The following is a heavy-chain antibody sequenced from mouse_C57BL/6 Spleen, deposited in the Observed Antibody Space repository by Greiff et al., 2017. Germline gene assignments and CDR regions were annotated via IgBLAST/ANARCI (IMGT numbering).Heavy chain of an antibody. D-gene: IGHD4-1*01. CDR2: IHPNSGST. V-gene: IGHV1-64*01. J-gene: IGHJ3*01. CDR3: ARPLTGKAWFAY. Sequence: VQLQQPGAELVKPGASVKLSCKASGYTFTSYWMHWVKQRPGQGLEWIGMIHPNSGSTNYNEKFKSKATLTVDTSSSTAYMQLSSLTSEDSAVYYCARPLTGKAWFAYWGQGTLVTVSA. CDR1: GYTFTSYW.